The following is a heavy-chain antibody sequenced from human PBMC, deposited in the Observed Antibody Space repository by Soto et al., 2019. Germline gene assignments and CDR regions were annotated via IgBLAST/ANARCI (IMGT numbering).Heavy chain of an antibody. D-gene: IGHD5-18*01. CDR2: IYYSGST. J-gene: IGHJ6*02. V-gene: IGHV4-30-4*01. CDR1: GGSISSGDYY. Sequence: PSETLSLTCAVSGGSISSGDYYWNWIRQPPGKGLEWTGYIYYSGSTYYNPSLKSRVTISVDTSKNQFSLKLSSVTAADTAVYYCARGTLRYSYGYHYYYGMDVWGQGTTVTVSS. CDR3: ARGTLRYSYGYHYYYGMDV.